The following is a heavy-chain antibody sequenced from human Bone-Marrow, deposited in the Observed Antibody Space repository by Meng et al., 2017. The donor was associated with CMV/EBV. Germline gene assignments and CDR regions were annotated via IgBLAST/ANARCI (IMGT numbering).Heavy chain of an antibody. CDR3: ASGALWQLGGMDV. CDR1: GFTVSSNY. V-gene: IGHV3-53*01. D-gene: IGHD6-6*01. J-gene: IGHJ6*01. CDR2: IYSGGST. Sequence: GESLKISCAASGFTVSSNYMSWVRQAPGEGLEWVSVIYSGGSTYYADSVKGRFTISRDNSKNTLYLQMNSLRAEDTAVYYCASGALWQLGGMDVWGQGTTVTVSS.